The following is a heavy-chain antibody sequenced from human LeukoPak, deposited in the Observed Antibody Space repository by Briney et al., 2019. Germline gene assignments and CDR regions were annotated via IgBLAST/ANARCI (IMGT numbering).Heavy chain of an antibody. V-gene: IGHV1-2*02. D-gene: IGHD3-9*01. CDR3: ARYYDILTYFDY. Sequence: ASVKVSCKASGYTFTGYYMHWVRQAPGQGLEWMGWINPNSGGTNYAQKFQGRVTMTRDTSISTAYMELSRLRSDDTAVYYCARYYDILTYFDYWGQGTLVTVSS. J-gene: IGHJ4*02. CDR2: INPNSGGT. CDR1: GYTFTGYY.